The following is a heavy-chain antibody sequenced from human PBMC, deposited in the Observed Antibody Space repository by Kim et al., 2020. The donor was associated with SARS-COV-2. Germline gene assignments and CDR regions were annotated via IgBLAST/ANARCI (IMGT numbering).Heavy chain of an antibody. D-gene: IGHD3-22*01. V-gene: IGHV1-46*01. Sequence: ASVKVSCKASGYTFTSYYMHWVRQAPGQGLEWMGIINPSGGSTSYAQKFQGRVTMTRDTSTSKVYMELSSLRSEDTAVYYCARAGHLFTMIVVASLDAFDIWGQGTMVTVSS. CDR3: ARAGHLFTMIVVASLDAFDI. J-gene: IGHJ3*02. CDR2: INPSGGST. CDR1: GYTFTSYY.